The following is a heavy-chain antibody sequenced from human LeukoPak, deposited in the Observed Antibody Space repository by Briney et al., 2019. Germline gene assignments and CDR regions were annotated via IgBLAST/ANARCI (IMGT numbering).Heavy chain of an antibody. D-gene: IGHD4-17*01. CDR3: ARVSPWGVTTTDY. Sequence: SETLSLTCTVSGGSISSYYWSWIRQPPGKGLEWIGYIYYSGSTNYNPSLKSRVTISVDTSKNQFSLKLSSVTAADTAVYYRARVSPWGVTTTDYWGQGTLVTVSS. CDR2: IYYSGST. J-gene: IGHJ4*02. CDR1: GGSISSYY. V-gene: IGHV4-59*01.